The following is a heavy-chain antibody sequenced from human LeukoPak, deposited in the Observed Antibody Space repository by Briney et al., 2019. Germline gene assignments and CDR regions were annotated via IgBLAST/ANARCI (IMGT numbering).Heavy chain of an antibody. V-gene: IGHV1-24*01. J-gene: IGHJ5*02. CDR1: GYTLTELS. D-gene: IGHD3-10*01. CDR2: FDPEHGEI. Sequence: ASVKVSCKVSGYTLTELSMHWVRRVPGKGLEWMGGFDPEHGEIIYAQKFQGRVTMTEDTSTDTGYLELSSLTSEDTAVYYCATGPYGSGSYYNGGYYNWFDPWGQGTLVTVSS. CDR3: ATGPYGSGSYYNGGYYNWFDP.